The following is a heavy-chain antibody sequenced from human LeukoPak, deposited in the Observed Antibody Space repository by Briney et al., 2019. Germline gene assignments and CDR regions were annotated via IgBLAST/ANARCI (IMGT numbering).Heavy chain of an antibody. Sequence: GGSLRLSCAASGFTFSSYSMNWVRQAPGKGLEWVSYISSSSSTIYYADSVKGRFTISRDNAKNSLYLQMNSLRAEDTAVYYCARDPGRGSYYFDYWGQGTLVTVSS. CDR1: GFTFSSYS. D-gene: IGHD1-26*01. CDR3: ARDPGRGSYYFDY. J-gene: IGHJ4*02. CDR2: ISSSSSTI. V-gene: IGHV3-48*01.